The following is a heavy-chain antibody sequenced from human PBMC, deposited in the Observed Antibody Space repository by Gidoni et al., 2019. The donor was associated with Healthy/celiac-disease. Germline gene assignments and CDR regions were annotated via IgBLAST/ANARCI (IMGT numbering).Heavy chain of an antibody. J-gene: IGHJ2*01. D-gene: IGHD1-26*01. Sequence: SVIYSGGSTYYADSVKGRFTISRDNSKNTLYLQMNSLTAEDTAVYYWARARGGSYIRANLYFDLWGRGTLVTVSS. V-gene: IGHV3-53*01. CDR3: ARARGGSYIRANLYFDL. CDR2: IYSGGST.